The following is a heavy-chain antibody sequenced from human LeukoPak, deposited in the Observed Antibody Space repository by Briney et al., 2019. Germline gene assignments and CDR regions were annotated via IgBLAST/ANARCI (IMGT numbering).Heavy chain of an antibody. Sequence: PSETLSLTCTVSGYSISSTYYWSWIRQPPGKGLEWIGEINHSGSTNYNPSLKSRVTISVDTSKNQFSLKLSSVTAADTAVYYCARGFPYSSGWYYFDYWGQGTLVTVSS. CDR1: GYSISSTYY. CDR3: ARGFPYSSGWYYFDY. CDR2: INHSGST. D-gene: IGHD6-19*01. V-gene: IGHV4-38-2*02. J-gene: IGHJ4*02.